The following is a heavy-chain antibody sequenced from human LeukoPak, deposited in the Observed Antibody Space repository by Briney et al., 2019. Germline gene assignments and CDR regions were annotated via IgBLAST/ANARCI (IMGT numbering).Heavy chain of an antibody. V-gene: IGHV3-23*01. CDR1: GFTFSSYA. Sequence: GGSLRLSCAASGFTFSSYAMSWVRQAPGKGLEWVSAISGSGGSTYYADSVKGRFTISRDNSKNTLYLQMNSLRAEDTAVYYCTKDCDFWSGYVPNGYFDYLGQGTLVTVSS. J-gene: IGHJ4*02. D-gene: IGHD3-3*01. CDR2: ISGSGGST. CDR3: TKDCDFWSGYVPNGYFDY.